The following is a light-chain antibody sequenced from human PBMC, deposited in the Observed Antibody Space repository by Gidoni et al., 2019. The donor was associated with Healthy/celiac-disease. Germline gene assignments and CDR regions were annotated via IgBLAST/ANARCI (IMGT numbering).Light chain of an antibody. CDR2: EDN. V-gene: IGLV6-57*03. J-gene: IGLJ2*01. CDR3: QSYDSSNVV. Sequence: NFMLTQPPSVSDSPGKTVTISCTRSSGSIASNYVQWYQQRPGSAPTTVIYEDNQRPSGVPDRFSGSIDSSSNSASLTISGLKTEDEADDYCQSYDSSNVVFGGGTKLTVL. CDR1: SGSIASNY.